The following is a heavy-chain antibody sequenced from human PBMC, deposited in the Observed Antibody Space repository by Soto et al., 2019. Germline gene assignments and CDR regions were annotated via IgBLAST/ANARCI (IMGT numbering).Heavy chain of an antibody. CDR2: IKSKRDGGTT. V-gene: IGHV3-15*01. Sequence: HLVESGGDLVKPAGSLRLSCAASGFMFSSAWMSWVRQAPGKGLEWVGRIKSKRDGGTTDYAPPVKGRFVISRDDSTTTLNLQMNSMITVDTAVYYCVEGWNDFWGQGTLVAVSS. CDR1: GFMFSSAW. CDR3: VEGWNDF. J-gene: IGHJ4*02. D-gene: IGHD1-1*01.